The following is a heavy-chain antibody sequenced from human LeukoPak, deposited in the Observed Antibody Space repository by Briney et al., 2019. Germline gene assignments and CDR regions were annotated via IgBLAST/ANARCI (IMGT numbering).Heavy chain of an antibody. CDR2: INHSGST. J-gene: IGHJ4*02. CDR3: ARVIAVAGSSDY. CDR1: GGSFSGYY. V-gene: IGHV4-34*01. D-gene: IGHD6-19*01. Sequence: SETLSLTCAVYGGSFSGYYWSWIRQPPGKGLEWIGEINHSGSTNYNPSLKSRVTMSVDTSKNQFSLKLSSVTAADTAVYYCARVIAVAGSSDYWGQGTLVTVSS.